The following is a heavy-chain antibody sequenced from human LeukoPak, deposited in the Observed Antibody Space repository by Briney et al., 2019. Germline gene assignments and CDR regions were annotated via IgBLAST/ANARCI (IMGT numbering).Heavy chain of an antibody. D-gene: IGHD4-17*01. J-gene: IGHJ4*02. Sequence: SETLSLTCTVSGGSISSGGYYWSWIRQHPGKGLEWIGYIYYSGSTYYNPSLKSRVTISVDTSKNQFSLKLSSVTAADTAVYYCARWDYGDYGGGYYFDYWGQGTLVTVSS. CDR3: ARWDYGDYGGGYYFDY. CDR2: IYYSGST. V-gene: IGHV4-31*03. CDR1: GGSISSGGYY.